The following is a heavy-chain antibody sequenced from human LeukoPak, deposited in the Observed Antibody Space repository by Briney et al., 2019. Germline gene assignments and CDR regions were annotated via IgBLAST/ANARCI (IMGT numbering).Heavy chain of an antibody. CDR3: ASASYYYGSGPLDY. V-gene: IGHV1-69*13. CDR2: IIPIFGTA. J-gene: IGHJ4*02. Sequence: ASVKVSCKASGGTFSSYAISWVRQAPGQGLEWMGGIIPIFGTANYAQKFQGRVTITADESTSTAYMELSSLRSEDTAVYYCASASYYYGSGPLDYWGQGTLVTVSS. CDR1: GGTFSSYA. D-gene: IGHD3-10*01.